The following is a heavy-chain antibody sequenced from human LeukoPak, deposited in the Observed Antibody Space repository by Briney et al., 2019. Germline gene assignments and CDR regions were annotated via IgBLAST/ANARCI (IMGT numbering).Heavy chain of an antibody. Sequence: PGGSLRLSCAASGFTFSSNWMSWVRQAPGKGLEWVANIKQDGSEKYYVDSVKGRFTISRDNAKNSVYLQMNSLRAEDTAVYYCGIKGYCGFWDYWGQGTLVTVSS. J-gene: IGHJ4*02. D-gene: IGHD5-12*01. CDR1: GFTFSSNW. CDR3: GIKGYCGFWDY. V-gene: IGHV3-7*01. CDR2: IKQDGSEK.